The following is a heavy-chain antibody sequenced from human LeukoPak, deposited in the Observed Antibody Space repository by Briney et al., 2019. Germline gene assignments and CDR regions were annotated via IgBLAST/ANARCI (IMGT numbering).Heavy chain of an antibody. Sequence: PSETLSLTCAVYGGSFSGYYWSWIRQPPGKGLEWIGEINHSGCTNYNPSLKSRVTISVDTSKNQFSLKLSSVTAADTAVYYCASSDYDFWSGYYTGALSYYMDVWGKGTTVTVSS. CDR1: GGSFSGYY. CDR3: ASSDYDFWSGYYTGALSYYMDV. D-gene: IGHD3-3*01. V-gene: IGHV4-34*01. CDR2: INHSGCT. J-gene: IGHJ6*03.